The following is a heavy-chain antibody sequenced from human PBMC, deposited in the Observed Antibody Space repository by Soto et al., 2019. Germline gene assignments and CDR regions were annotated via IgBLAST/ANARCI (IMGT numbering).Heavy chain of an antibody. CDR2: TYYRSKWYN. CDR1: GDSVSSNSAA. Sequence: PSQTLSLTCAISGDSVSSNSAAWNWIRQSPSRGLEWLGRTYYRSKWYNDYAVSVKSRITINPDTSKNQFSLQLNSVTPEDTAVYYCARDPGYSCGTHRYSYYMDVWGKGTTVTVSS. CDR3: ARDPGYSCGTHRYSYYMDV. V-gene: IGHV6-1*01. J-gene: IGHJ6*03. D-gene: IGHD6-19*01.